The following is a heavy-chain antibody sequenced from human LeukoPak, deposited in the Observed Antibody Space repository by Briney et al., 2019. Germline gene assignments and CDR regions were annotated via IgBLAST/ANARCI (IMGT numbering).Heavy chain of an antibody. CDR2: IIPIFGTA. Sequence: SVKVSCKASGGTFSSYAISWVRQAPGQGLEWMGRIIPIFGTANYAQKFQGRVTITTDESTSTAYMELSSLRSEDTAVYYWATSNNGYSSGWTLDYWGQGTLVTVSS. D-gene: IGHD6-19*01. CDR1: GGTFSSYA. J-gene: IGHJ4*02. V-gene: IGHV1-69*05. CDR3: ATSNNGYSSGWTLDY.